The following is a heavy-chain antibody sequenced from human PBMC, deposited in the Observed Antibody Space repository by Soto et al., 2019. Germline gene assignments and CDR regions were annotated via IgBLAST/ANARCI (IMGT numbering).Heavy chain of an antibody. D-gene: IGHD5-12*01. J-gene: IGHJ6*02. Sequence: QVQLVQSGAEVKKPGASVKVSCKASGYTFTRSGISWVRQAPGQGPEWMGWISSYNGDTNYAQTFQGRVTMTTDTSTSTGYMELRSLRSDDTAVYYCAREGVATYYYYGMDVWGQGTPVTVSS. CDR2: ISSYNGDT. CDR3: AREGVATYYYYGMDV. CDR1: GYTFTRSG. V-gene: IGHV1-18*01.